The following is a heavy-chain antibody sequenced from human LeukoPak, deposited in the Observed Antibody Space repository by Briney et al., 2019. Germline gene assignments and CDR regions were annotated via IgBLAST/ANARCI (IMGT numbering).Heavy chain of an antibody. CDR3: ARHLGNFRGDAFDI. J-gene: IGHJ3*02. V-gene: IGHV4-39*01. Sequence: SETLSLTCTVSGGSISSSSYYWGWIRQPPGKGLEWIGSLYYSGSTYYNPSLKSRVTISVDTSKNQFSLKLSSVTAADTAVYYCARHLGNFRGDAFDIWGQGTMVTVSS. D-gene: IGHD4-23*01. CDR2: LYYSGST. CDR1: GGSISSSSYY.